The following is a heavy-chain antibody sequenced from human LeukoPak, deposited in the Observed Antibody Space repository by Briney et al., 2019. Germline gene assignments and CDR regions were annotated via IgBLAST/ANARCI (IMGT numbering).Heavy chain of an antibody. Sequence: ASVKVSCKASGGTFSSYAISWVRQAPGQGLEWMGWMNPNSGNTGYAQKFQGRVTMTRNTSISTAYMELSSLRSEDTAVYYCARGGRFLEWLPYYYGMDVWGQGTTVTVSS. CDR3: ARGGRFLEWLPYYYGMDV. D-gene: IGHD3-3*01. V-gene: IGHV1-8*02. CDR1: GGTFSSYA. CDR2: MNPNSGNT. J-gene: IGHJ6*02.